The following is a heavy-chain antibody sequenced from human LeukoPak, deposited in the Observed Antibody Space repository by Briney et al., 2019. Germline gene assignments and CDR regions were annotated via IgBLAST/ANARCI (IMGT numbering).Heavy chain of an antibody. J-gene: IGHJ3*02. CDR3: AKPSSGWPRDDAFDI. D-gene: IGHD6-19*01. V-gene: IGHV4-4*02. Sequence: SETLSLTCAVSGGSISSSNWRSWVRQPPGKGLEWIGEIYHSGSTNYNPSLKSRVTISVDKSKNQFSLKLSSVTAADTAVYYCAKPSSGWPRDDAFDIWGQGTMVTVSS. CDR2: IYHSGST. CDR1: GGSISSSNW.